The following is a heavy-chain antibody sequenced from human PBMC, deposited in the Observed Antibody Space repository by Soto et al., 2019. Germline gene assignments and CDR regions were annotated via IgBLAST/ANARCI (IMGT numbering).Heavy chain of an antibody. V-gene: IGHV1-3*01. J-gene: IGHJ5*02. D-gene: IGHD2-15*01. Sequence: GASVKVSCKASGYTFTRYTMNWVRQAPGQRLEWMGWINPDNGNTKSSQKFQDRVIITRDTSASTAYMDLSSLRSEDTAVYYCARGIATGQLDPWGQGTLATVSS. CDR1: GYTFTRYT. CDR2: INPDNGNT. CDR3: ARGIATGQLDP.